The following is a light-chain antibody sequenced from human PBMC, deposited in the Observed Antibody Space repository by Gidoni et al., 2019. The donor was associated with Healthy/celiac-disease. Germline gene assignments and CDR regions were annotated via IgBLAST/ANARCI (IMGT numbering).Light chain of an antibody. J-gene: IGKJ4*01. CDR1: PSVSSN. CDR2: GAS. V-gene: IGKV3-15*01. Sequence: IVMTQSPATLSVSPGERATLSCRASPSVSSNLAWYPQKPGQAPRLLIYGASTRATDIPARFSGSGSGTEFTLTISSLQSEDFAVYYCQQYNDWPPLTFGGGTKVEIK. CDR3: QQYNDWPPLT.